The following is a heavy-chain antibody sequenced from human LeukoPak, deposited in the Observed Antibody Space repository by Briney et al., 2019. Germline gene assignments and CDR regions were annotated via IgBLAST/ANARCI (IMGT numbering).Heavy chain of an antibody. CDR1: GFTFSAYD. V-gene: IGHV3-23*01. D-gene: IGHD2/OR15-2a*01. CDR2: ISRSGSTP. Sequence: GGSLRLSCEGSGFTFSAYDLSWVRQAQGQGLEWVAAISRSGSTPYYTASVKGRFTISRDNSKNTLFLQMNSLRAGDTAVYYCANLPPDSKTPPAFWAKGPLVPVS. CDR3: ANLPPDSKTPPAF. J-gene: IGHJ4*02.